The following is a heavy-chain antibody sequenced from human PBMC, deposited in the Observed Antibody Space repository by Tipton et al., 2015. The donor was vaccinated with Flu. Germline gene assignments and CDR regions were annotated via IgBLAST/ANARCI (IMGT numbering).Heavy chain of an antibody. J-gene: IGHJ5*02. Sequence: LRLSCTVSGNSIRSANYYWGWIRQPPGKGLEWIGNIFHSGNAYHNPSLKSRVTISVDTSKNQFSLKLTSVTAADTAVYYRARRDYSNYVSEPKNWFDPWGQGTLVTVSS. CDR3: ARRDYSNYVSEPKNWFDP. CDR1: GNSIRSANYY. V-gene: IGHV4-38-2*02. CDR2: IFHSGNA. D-gene: IGHD4-11*01.